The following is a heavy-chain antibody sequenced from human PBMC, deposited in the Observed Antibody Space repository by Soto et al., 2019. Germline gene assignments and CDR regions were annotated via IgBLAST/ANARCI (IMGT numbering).Heavy chain of an antibody. D-gene: IGHD4-17*01. Sequence: QVQLVQSGAEEKKPGASVKVSCKASGSTFSSYTMHWVRQAPGQSLEWMGWINVGNGNTKYSQRFQGRVTITRDTSASTVYMGLSSLTSEHTAVYYCPRADSGDSLTDWGQGTLVTVSS. CDR2: INVGNGNT. CDR1: GSTFSSYT. CDR3: PRADSGDSLTD. J-gene: IGHJ4*02. V-gene: IGHV1-3*05.